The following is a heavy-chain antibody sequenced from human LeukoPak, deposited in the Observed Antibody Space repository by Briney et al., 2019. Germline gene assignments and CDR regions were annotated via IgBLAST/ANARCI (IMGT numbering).Heavy chain of an antibody. D-gene: IGHD6-19*01. CDR1: GFTFSSYW. Sequence: GGSLRLSCAASGFTFSSYWMNWVCQAPGKGLEWVANIKKDGSEKYYVDSVKGRFTISRDNAKNSLYLQMNSLRAEDTAVYYCARYTTAGYSSGWYGPSFDYWGQGTLVTVSS. CDR2: IKKDGSEK. J-gene: IGHJ4*02. CDR3: ARYTTAGYSSGWYGPSFDY. V-gene: IGHV3-7*01.